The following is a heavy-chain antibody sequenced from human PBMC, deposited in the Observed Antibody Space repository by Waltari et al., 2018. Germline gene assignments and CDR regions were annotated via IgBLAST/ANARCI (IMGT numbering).Heavy chain of an antibody. V-gene: IGHV4-38-2*01. CDR2: IYHSGST. D-gene: IGHD1-7*01. CDR3: ARHDWNYAEGGAFDI. Sequence: QVQLQESGPGLVKPSETLSLTCAVSGYSISSGYYWGWIRQPPGKGLEWIGSIYHSGSTYYNPSLKSRVTISVDTSKNQFSLKLSSVTAADTAVYYCARHDWNYAEGGAFDIWGQGTMVTVSS. CDR1: GYSISSGYY. J-gene: IGHJ3*02.